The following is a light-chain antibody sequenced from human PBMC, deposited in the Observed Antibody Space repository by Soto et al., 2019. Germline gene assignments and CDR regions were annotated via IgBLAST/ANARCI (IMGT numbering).Light chain of an antibody. CDR3: GTWDYTLTAVV. V-gene: IGLV1-51*01. CDR2: DNN. J-gene: IGLJ2*01. CDR1: NSNIGNNF. Sequence: QSVLTQPPSVSATPGQHITISCSGSNSNIGNNFVSWYQHLPGTAPKLLIFDNNKRPSGIPDRFSGSKSGTSATLGITGLQTGDEGDYFCGTWDYTLTAVVFGGGTKLTVL.